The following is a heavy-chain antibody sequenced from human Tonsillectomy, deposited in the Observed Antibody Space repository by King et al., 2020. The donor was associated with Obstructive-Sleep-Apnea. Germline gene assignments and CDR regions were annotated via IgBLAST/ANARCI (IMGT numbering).Heavy chain of an antibody. V-gene: IGHV4-34*01. CDR1: GGSFSGYY. Sequence: VQLQQWGAGLLKPSETLSLTCAVYGGSFSGYYWSWIRQPPGKGLEWIGEINHSGSTNYNPSLKSRVTISVDTSKNQFSLKLSSVTAADTAVYYCARRKNYYGSGTNYYGMDVWGQGTTVTVSS. CDR2: INHSGST. J-gene: IGHJ6*02. D-gene: IGHD3-10*01. CDR3: ARRKNYYGSGTNYYGMDV.